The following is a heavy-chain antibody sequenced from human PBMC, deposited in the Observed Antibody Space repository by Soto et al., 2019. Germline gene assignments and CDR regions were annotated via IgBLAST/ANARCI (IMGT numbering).Heavy chain of an antibody. CDR3: VKTLGQQLVTPLFDY. CDR1: GFTVSRYH. J-gene: IGHJ4*02. Sequence: PGGSLRLSCAASGFTVSRYHISWVRQAPGKGLEYVSAISSNGGSTYYADSVKGRFTISRDNSKNTLYLQMSSLRAEDTAVYYCVKTLGQQLVTPLFDYWGQGTLVTVS. CDR2: ISSNGGST. D-gene: IGHD6-13*01. V-gene: IGHV3-64D*06.